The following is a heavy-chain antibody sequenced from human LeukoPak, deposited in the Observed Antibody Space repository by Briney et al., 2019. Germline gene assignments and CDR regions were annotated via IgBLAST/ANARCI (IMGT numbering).Heavy chain of an antibody. CDR2: INHSGST. V-gene: IGHV4-34*01. CDR1: GGSFSDYY. Sequence: SETLSLTCAVYGGSFSDYYWSWIRQPPGKGLEWIGEINHSGSTNYNPSLKSRVTISVDTSKNQFFLRLSSVTAADTAVYYCAGSSYIGLDFWGQGTLVTVSS. CDR3: AGSSYIGLDF. D-gene: IGHD3-22*01. J-gene: IGHJ4*02.